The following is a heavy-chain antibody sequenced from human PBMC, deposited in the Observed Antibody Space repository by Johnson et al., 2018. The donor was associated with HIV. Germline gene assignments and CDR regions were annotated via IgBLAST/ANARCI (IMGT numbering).Heavy chain of an antibody. D-gene: IGHD1-26*01. Sequence: EVHLVESGGGLVQPGGSLRLSCAASGFTFSSYAMHWVRQAPGKGLEYVSAISSNGGSTYYANSVKGRFTISRDNSKNTLYLQMNSLRAEDTAVYYCARDGPTRLVGARGVFDAFDIWGQGTMVTVSS. V-gene: IGHV3-64*01. CDR2: ISSNGGST. J-gene: IGHJ3*02. CDR1: GFTFSSYA. CDR3: ARDGPTRLVGARGVFDAFDI.